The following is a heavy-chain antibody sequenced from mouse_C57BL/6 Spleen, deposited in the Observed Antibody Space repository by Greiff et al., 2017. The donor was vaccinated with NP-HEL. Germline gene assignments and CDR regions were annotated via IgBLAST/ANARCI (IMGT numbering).Heavy chain of an antibody. Sequence: EVQLQQSGPELVKPGASVKISCKASGYSFTGYYMNWVKQSPEKSLEWIGEINPSTGGTTYNQKFKAKATLTVDKSSSTAYMQLKSLTSEDSAVYYCAREKPFAYWGQGTLVTVSA. CDR2: INPSTGGT. V-gene: IGHV1-42*01. J-gene: IGHJ3*01. CDR3: AREKPFAY. CDR1: GYSFTGYY.